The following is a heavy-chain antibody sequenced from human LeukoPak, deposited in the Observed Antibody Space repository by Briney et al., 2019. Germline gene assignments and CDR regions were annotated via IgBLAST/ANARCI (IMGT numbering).Heavy chain of an antibody. CDR1: GFTFSTYG. CDR3: VKARGISWVLVSFDY. Sequence: GGSLRLSCAASGFTFSTYGMHWVRGAAGTGLEWGALIWYDASNEYYADSRNGRFNISRDNSKKTLYPQMNSLRAQATARYYIVKARGISWVLVSFDYWGQGTLVSVSS. D-gene: IGHD6-13*01. V-gene: IGHV3-33*06. CDR2: IWYDASNE. J-gene: IGHJ4*02.